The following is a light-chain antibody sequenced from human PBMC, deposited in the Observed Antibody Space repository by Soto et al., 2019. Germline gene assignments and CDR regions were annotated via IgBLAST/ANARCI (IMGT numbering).Light chain of an antibody. CDR2: DAS. CDR3: QQRSNWPWT. J-gene: IGKJ1*01. CDR1: QSVSSY. Sequence: ETVLTQSPATLSLSPGERATLSCRASQSVSSYLAWYQQKPGQAPRHLIYDASNRATGIPARFSGSGSGTDFTLTISSLEPEDFAVYYCQQRSNWPWTFGQGTKVDIK. V-gene: IGKV3-11*01.